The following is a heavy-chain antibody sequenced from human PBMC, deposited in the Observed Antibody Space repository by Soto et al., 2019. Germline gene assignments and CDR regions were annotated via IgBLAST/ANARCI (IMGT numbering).Heavy chain of an antibody. J-gene: IGHJ5*02. CDR2: ISAYNGNT. CDR3: ARGYSSGWYSNSGFDP. V-gene: IGHV1-18*01. CDR1: GYTFTSYG. Sequence: ASVKVSCKASGYTFTSYGISWVRQAPGQGLEWMGWISAYNGNTNYAQKLQGRVTMTTDTSTSTAYMELRSLRSDDTAVYYCARGYSSGWYSNSGFDPWGQGTLVTVSS. D-gene: IGHD6-19*01.